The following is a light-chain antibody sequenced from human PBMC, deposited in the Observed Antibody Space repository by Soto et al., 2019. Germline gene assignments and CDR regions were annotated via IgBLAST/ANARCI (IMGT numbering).Light chain of an antibody. Sequence: EIVFTQSPGTLSLSPGERATLSCRASQSVSSSYLAWYQQKPGQAPRLLIFGASRRATGIPDRFSGSGSGTDFTLTIRRLEPEELAVYYCQQYDRPAIPFGQGRRLENK. V-gene: IGKV3-20*01. CDR1: QSVSSSY. CDR3: QQYDRPAIP. J-gene: IGKJ5*01. CDR2: GAS.